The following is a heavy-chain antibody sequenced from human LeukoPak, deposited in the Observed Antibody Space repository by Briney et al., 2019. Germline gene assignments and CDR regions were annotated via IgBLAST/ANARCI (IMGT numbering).Heavy chain of an antibody. J-gene: IGHJ1*01. CDR1: GFTFSSYA. Sequence: GGSLRLSCAASGFTFSSYAMSWVRQAPGKGLEWVSAISGSGGSTYYADSVKGRFTISRDNSKNTLYLQMNSLRAEDTAVYYCAKPLRTYSNYPKYFQHWGQGTLVTVSS. V-gene: IGHV3-23*01. CDR2: ISGSGGST. CDR3: AKPLRTYSNYPKYFQH. D-gene: IGHD4-11*01.